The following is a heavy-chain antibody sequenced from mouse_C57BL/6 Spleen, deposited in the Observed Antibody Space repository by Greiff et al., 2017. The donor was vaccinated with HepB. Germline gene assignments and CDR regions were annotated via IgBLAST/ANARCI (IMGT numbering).Heavy chain of an antibody. CDR3: ARRGYSNYYYAMDY. V-gene: IGHV1-54*01. CDR1: GYAFTDYL. CDR2: INPGSGGT. D-gene: IGHD2-5*01. J-gene: IGHJ4*01. Sequence: QVQLQQSGAELVRPGTSVKVSCKASGYAFTDYLIEWVKQRPGQGLEWIGVINPGSGGTNYNEKFKGKATLTADKSSSTAYMQLSSLTSEDSAVYFSARRGYSNYYYAMDYWGQGTSVTVSS.